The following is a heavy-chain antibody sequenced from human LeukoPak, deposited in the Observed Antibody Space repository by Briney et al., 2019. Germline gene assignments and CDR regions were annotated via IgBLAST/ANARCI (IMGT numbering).Heavy chain of an antibody. CDR1: GGTFSSYA. CDR3: ARGGGLLAYCGGDCYWRSGYFDY. CDR2: IIPIFGTA. V-gene: IGHV1-69*13. J-gene: IGHJ4*02. Sequence: ASVKVSCKASGGTFSSYAISWVRQAPGQGLEWMGGIIPIFGTANYAQKFQGRVTITADESTSTAYMELSSLRSEDTAVYYCARGGGLLAYCGGDCYWRSGYFDYWGQGTLVTLSS. D-gene: IGHD2-21*02.